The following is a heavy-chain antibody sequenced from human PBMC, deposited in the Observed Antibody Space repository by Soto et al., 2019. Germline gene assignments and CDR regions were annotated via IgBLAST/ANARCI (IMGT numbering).Heavy chain of an antibody. J-gene: IGHJ6*02. V-gene: IGHV4-4*02. CDR3: ARRAATVTTRYYCYYGMDV. D-gene: IGHD4-17*01. CDR2: IYHSGST. Sequence: QVQLQESGPGLVKPSGTLSLTCAVSGGSISSSNWWSWVRQPPGKGLEWIGEIYHSGSTNYNPALKSRVTISGDKSKNQFPLKPGSVTAADPAVYYCARRAATVTTRYYCYYGMDVWGQGTTVTVSS. CDR1: GGSISSSNW.